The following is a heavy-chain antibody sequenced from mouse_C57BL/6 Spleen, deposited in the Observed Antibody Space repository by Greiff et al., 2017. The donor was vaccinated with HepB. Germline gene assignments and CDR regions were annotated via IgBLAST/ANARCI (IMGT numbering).Heavy chain of an antibody. CDR2: FHPYNDDT. V-gene: IGHV1-47*01. D-gene: IGHD2-1*01. CDR3: ARGGYYGNHGFAY. J-gene: IGHJ3*01. CDR1: GYTFTTYP. Sequence: VQRVESGAELVKPGASVKMSCKASGYTFTTYPIEWMKQNHGKSLEWIGNFHPYNDDTKYNEKFKGKATLTVEKSSSTVYLELSRLTSEDSAVYYCARGGYYGNHGFAYWGQGTLVTVSA.